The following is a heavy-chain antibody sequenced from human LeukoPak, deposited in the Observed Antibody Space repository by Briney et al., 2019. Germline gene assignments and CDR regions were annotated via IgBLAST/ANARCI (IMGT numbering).Heavy chain of an antibody. Sequence: GGSLRLSCAASGFTFSSYGMHWVRQAPGKGLEWVAVISYDGSNKYYADSVKGRFTISRDNSKNTLYLQMNSLRAEDAAVYYCAKDVTMIVVVITAGAFDIWGQGTMVTVSS. V-gene: IGHV3-30*18. CDR1: GFTFSSYG. CDR2: ISYDGSNK. CDR3: AKDVTMIVVVITAGAFDI. J-gene: IGHJ3*02. D-gene: IGHD3-22*01.